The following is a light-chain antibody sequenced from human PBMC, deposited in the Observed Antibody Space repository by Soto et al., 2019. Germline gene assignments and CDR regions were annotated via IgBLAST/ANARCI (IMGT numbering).Light chain of an antibody. Sequence: QSVLTQPRSVSGSPGQSITISCTGTSSDVGGYNYVSWYQLHPGKAPILIIYDVTKRPSGVPDRFSGSKSGNTASLTISGLQAEDEADYYCCSYAGSVLFGGGTKLTVL. V-gene: IGLV2-11*01. J-gene: IGLJ2*01. CDR1: SSDVGGYNY. CDR3: CSYAGSVL. CDR2: DVT.